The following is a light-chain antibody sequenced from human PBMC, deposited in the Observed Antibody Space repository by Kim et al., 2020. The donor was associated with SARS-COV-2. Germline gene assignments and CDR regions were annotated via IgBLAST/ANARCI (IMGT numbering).Light chain of an antibody. Sequence: VVDRVTITCRASQSMSVRLAWYQQRPGRAPKLLIYDASSLESGVPSRFSGSGSGTEFTLTISSLQPDDFATYYCQQYNSYSYTFGQGTKLEI. CDR2: DAS. J-gene: IGKJ2*01. CDR1: QSMSVR. CDR3: QQYNSYSYT. V-gene: IGKV1-5*01.